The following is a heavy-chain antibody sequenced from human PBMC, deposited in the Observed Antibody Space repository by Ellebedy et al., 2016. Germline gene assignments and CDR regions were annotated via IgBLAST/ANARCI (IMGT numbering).Heavy chain of an antibody. J-gene: IGHJ4*02. CDR1: GISFSDFF. V-gene: IGHV3-23*01. CDR2: ISAGGDDT. Sequence: GESLKISXATSGISFSDFFMSWVRQAPGKGLQWASTISAGGDDTYLADSVKGRFTISRDNSKNTLYLQMNNLRVDDTALYYCRQGHYFDQWGQGALVTVSS. CDR3: RQGHYFDQ.